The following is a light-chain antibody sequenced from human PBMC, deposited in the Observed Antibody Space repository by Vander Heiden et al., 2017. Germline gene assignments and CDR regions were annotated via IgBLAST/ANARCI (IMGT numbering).Light chain of an antibody. Sequence: QSVLAQPPSASGTPGQRVTIPCSGSSSNIGSNPVHWYQQVPGTAPKLLIYSTNQRPSGVPARFSGSKFGTSASLAISGLQSEDEADYYCSAWDDSLNVIFGGGTKLTVL. CDR3: SAWDDSLNVI. CDR1: SSNIGSNP. J-gene: IGLJ2*01. V-gene: IGLV1-44*01. CDR2: STN.